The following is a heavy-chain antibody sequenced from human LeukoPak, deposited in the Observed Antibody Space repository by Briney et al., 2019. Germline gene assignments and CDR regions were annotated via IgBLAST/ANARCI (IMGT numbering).Heavy chain of an antibody. CDR1: GYTFTGYY. J-gene: IGHJ4*02. V-gene: IGHV1-2*02. D-gene: IGHD3-10*01. CDR3: GRGLRSSGSYDHY. CDR2: INPNSGGT. Sequence: GASVKVSCKASGYTFTGYYMHWVRQAPGQGLEWMGWINPNSGGTNYAQKFQGRVTMTRDTSISTAYMELSSLRSDDTAVYYCGRGLRSSGSYDHYWGQGTLVTVSS.